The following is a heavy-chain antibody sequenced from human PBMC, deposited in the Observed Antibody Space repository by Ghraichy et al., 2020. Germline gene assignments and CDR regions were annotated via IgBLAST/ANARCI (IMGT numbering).Heavy chain of an antibody. CDR2: IRSKAYGGTT. V-gene: IGHV3-49*03. Sequence: GGSLRLSCTASGFTFGDYAMSWFRQAPGKGLEWVGFIRSKAYGGTTEYAASVKGRFTISRDDSKSIAYLQMNSLKTEDTAVYYCTRDMYYYDSSGYYPLDYWGQGTLVTVSS. J-gene: IGHJ4*02. CDR1: GFTFGDYA. D-gene: IGHD3-22*01. CDR3: TRDMYYYDSSGYYPLDY.